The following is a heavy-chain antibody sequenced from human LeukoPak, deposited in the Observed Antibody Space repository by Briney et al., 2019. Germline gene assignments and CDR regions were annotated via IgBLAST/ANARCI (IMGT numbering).Heavy chain of an antibody. D-gene: IGHD3-3*01. Sequence: PSETLSLTCTVSGGSISSYYWSWIRQPPGKGLEWIGYIYYSGSTNYNPSLKSRVTISVDTSKNQFSLKLSSVTAADTAVYYCARAACDFWSGPHHYWGQGTLVTVSS. CDR2: IYYSGST. CDR3: ARAACDFWSGPHHY. J-gene: IGHJ4*02. V-gene: IGHV4-59*01. CDR1: GGSISSYY.